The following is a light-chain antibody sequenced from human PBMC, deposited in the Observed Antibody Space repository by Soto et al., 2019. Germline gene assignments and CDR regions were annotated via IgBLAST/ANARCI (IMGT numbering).Light chain of an antibody. V-gene: IGKV3-11*01. Sequence: VLSQSKDTLSLSHGERATLSCRASQSVNSDLAWFQQKPGQAPRRLIYEISNRATGIPARFSGSGSGTDFTLTFVCLAEEDIRVRSAVPAFQPITSSQG. CDR1: QSVNSD. J-gene: IGKJ5*01. CDR3: VPAFQPIT. CDR2: EIS.